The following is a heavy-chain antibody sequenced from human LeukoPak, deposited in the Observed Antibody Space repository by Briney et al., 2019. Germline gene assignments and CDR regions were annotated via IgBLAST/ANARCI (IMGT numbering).Heavy chain of an antibody. CDR2: INHSGST. Sequence: SETLSLTCAVYGGSFSGYYWSWIRQPPGKGLEWVGEINHSGSTNYNPSLKSRVTISVDTSKNQFSLKLSSVTAADTAVYYCARGPSSNWFDPWGQGTLVTVSS. CDR3: ARGPSSNWFDP. CDR1: GGSFSGYY. D-gene: IGHD6-6*01. J-gene: IGHJ5*02. V-gene: IGHV4-34*01.